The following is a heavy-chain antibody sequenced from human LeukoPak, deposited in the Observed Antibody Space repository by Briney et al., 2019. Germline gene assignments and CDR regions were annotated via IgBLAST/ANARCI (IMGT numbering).Heavy chain of an antibody. CDR3: ARHPRCSGGSCYGDKYYFDY. CDR1: GFTFSNAW. J-gene: IGHJ4*02. V-gene: IGHV3-7*01. Sequence: GGSLRLSCAASGFTFSNAWMSWVRQAPGKGLEWVANIKQDGSEKYYVDSVKGRFTISRDNAKNSLYLQMNSLRAEDTAVYYCARHPRCSGGSCYGDKYYFDYWGQGTLVTVSS. CDR2: IKQDGSEK. D-gene: IGHD2-15*01.